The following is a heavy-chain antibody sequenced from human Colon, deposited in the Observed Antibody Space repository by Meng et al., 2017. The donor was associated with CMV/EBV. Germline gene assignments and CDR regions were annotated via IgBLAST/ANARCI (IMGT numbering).Heavy chain of an antibody. CDR2: ISSSSSYI. CDR3: ARDGGGVVVPAATNWFDP. CDR1: GFTFSSYS. Sequence: GESLKISCAVSGFTFSSYSMNWVRQAPGKGLEWVSSISSSSSYIYYADSVKGRFTISRDNAKNSLYLQMNSLRAEDTAVYYCARDGGGVVVPAATNWFDPWGQGTLVTVSS. J-gene: IGHJ5*02. D-gene: IGHD2-2*01. V-gene: IGHV3-21*01.